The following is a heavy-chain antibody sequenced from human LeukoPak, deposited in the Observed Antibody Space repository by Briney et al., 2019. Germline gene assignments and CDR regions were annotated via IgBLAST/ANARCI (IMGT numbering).Heavy chain of an antibody. CDR3: AARGGGDFDY. D-gene: IGHD3-16*01. Sequence: SETLSLTCTVSGGSISSYYWSWIRQPPGKGLEWIGYIYYSGSTNYNPSLKSRVTISVDTSKNQFSLKLSSVTAADTAVYYCAARGGGDFDYWGQGTLVTASS. V-gene: IGHV4-59*01. CDR1: GGSISSYY. CDR2: IYYSGST. J-gene: IGHJ4*02.